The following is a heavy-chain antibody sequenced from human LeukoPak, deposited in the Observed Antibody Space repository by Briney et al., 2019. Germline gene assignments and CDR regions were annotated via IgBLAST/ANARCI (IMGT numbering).Heavy chain of an antibody. D-gene: IGHD2-15*01. CDR2: ISAYNGNT. CDR1: GYTFTSYG. V-gene: IGHV1-18*01. Sequence: ASVKVSCKASGYTFTSYGISWVRQAPGQGLEWMGWISAYNGNTNYARKLQGRVTMTTDTSTSTAYMELRSLRSDDTAVYYCARVSNEIRYCSGGSCYSAEEDYWGQGTLVTVSS. CDR3: ARVSNEIRYCSGGSCYSAEEDY. J-gene: IGHJ4*02.